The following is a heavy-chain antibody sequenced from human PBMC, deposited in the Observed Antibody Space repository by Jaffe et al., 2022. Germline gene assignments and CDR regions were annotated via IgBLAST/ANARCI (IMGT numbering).Heavy chain of an antibody. J-gene: IGHJ4*02. CDR1: GFTFSSYG. D-gene: IGHD6-13*01. V-gene: IGHV3-30*02. CDR3: AKMDGGAAAGEDY. CDR2: IRYDGSNK. Sequence: QVQLVESGGGVVQPGGSLRLSCAASGFTFSSYGMHWVRQAPGKGLEWVAFIRYDGSNKYYADSVKGRFTISRDNSKNTLYLQMNSLRAEDTAVYYCAKMDGGAAAGEDYWGQGTLVTVSS.